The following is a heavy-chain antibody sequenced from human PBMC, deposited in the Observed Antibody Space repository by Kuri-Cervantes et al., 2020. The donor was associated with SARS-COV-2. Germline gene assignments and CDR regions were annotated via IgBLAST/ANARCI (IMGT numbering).Heavy chain of an antibody. V-gene: IGHV4-39*07. CDR1: GGSISSSSYY. D-gene: IGHD6-13*01. CDR2: IYYSGST. J-gene: IGHJ4*02. CDR3: ARGYSSWYYYNTYLDY. Sequence: GSLRLSCTVSGGSISSSSYYWGWIRQPPGKGLEWIGSIYYSGSTYYNPSLKSRVTISVDTSKNQFSLKLSSVTAADTTVYYCARGYSSWYYYNTYLDYWGQGTLVTVSS.